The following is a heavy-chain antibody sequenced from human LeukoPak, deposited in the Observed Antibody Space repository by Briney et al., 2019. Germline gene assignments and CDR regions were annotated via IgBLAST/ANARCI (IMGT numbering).Heavy chain of an antibody. Sequence: PSETLSLTCAVYGGSFSGYYWSWIRQPPGKGLEWIGEINHSGSTNYNPSLKSRVTISVDTSKNQFSLKLSSVTAADTAVYYCARHRVYSSSWPFDYWGQGTLVTVSS. CDR2: INHSGST. V-gene: IGHV4-34*01. D-gene: IGHD6-13*01. CDR3: ARHRVYSSSWPFDY. CDR1: GGSFSGYY. J-gene: IGHJ4*02.